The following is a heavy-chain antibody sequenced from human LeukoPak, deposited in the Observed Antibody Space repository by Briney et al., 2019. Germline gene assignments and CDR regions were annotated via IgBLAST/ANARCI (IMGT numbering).Heavy chain of an antibody. CDR2: MNPNSGNT. J-gene: IGHJ4*02. V-gene: IGHV1-8*01. CDR3: ATGELDYYGSGSYPY. D-gene: IGHD3-10*01. Sequence: GASVKVSCKASGYTFTSYDINWVRQATGQGLEWMGWMNPNSGNTGYAQKFQGRVTMTEDTSTDTAYMELSSLRSEDTAVYYCATGELDYYGSGSYPYWGQGTLVTVSS. CDR1: GYTFTSYD.